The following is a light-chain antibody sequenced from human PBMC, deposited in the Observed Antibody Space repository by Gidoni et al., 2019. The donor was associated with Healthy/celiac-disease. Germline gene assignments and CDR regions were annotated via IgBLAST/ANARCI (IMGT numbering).Light chain of an antibody. J-gene: IGKJ2*01. CDR2: GAS. Sequence: GERATLSCRASQSVSSSYLAWYQQKPGQAPRLLIYGASSRATGIPDRFSGSGSGTDFTLTISRLEPEDFAVYYCQQYGSSPLYTFGQGTKLEIK. V-gene: IGKV3-20*01. CDR1: QSVSSSY. CDR3: QQYGSSPLYT.